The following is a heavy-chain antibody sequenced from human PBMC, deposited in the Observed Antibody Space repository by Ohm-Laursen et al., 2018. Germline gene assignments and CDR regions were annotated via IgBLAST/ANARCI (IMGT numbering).Heavy chain of an antibody. CDR2: INPNSGGT. J-gene: IGHJ4*02. Sequence: ATVKISCKASGYTFTDSYMHWVRQAPGQGLEWMGWINPNSGGTNYAQKFQGRVTMTRDTSISTAYMELSRLRSDDTAVYYCARFSRGFDYWGQGTLVAVSS. CDR3: ARFSRGFDY. V-gene: IGHV1-2*02. D-gene: IGHD3-10*01. CDR1: GYTFTDSY.